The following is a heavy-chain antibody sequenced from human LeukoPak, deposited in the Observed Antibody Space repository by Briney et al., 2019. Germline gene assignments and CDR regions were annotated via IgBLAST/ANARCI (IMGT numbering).Heavy chain of an antibody. V-gene: IGHV3-21*01. J-gene: IGHJ6*03. CDR1: GFTFSSYS. D-gene: IGHD5-18*01. CDR2: ISSSSSYI. Sequence: GGSLRLSCAASGFTFSSYSMNWVRQAPGKGLEWVSSISSSSSYIYYADSVKGRFTISRDNAKNSLYLQMNSLRAEDTAVYYCARDMPAPSDTAMAVYYYYMDVWGKGTTVTVSS. CDR3: ARDMPAPSDTAMAVYYYYMDV.